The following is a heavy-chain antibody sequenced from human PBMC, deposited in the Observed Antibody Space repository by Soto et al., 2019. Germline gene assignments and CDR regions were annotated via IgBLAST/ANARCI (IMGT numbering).Heavy chain of an antibody. J-gene: IGHJ5*02. CDR1: YW. D-gene: IGHD6-19*01. Sequence: YWCGWRRQARRKGLWWGGINSTGGSDTRYSPSFQGQVTISAAKSKSTAYLRWSSVKASDAALYDCPSLPAVAGYSDSFDPWGQGTLVTVSS. CDR2: NSTGGSDT. V-gene: IGHV5-51*01. CDR3: PSLPAVAGYSDSFDP.